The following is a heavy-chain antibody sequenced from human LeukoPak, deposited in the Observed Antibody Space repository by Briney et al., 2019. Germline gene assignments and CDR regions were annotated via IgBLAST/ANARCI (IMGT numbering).Heavy chain of an antibody. V-gene: IGHV1-69*04. CDR2: IIPILGIA. J-gene: IGHJ4*02. D-gene: IGHD3-22*01. CDR3: ARGRPNYYDSSGYGFY. Sequence: GSSVKVSCKASGGTFSSYAISWVRQAPGQGLEWMGRIIPILGIANYAQKFQGRVTITADKSTSTAYMELSSLRSEDTAVYYCARGRPNYYDSSGYGFYWGQGTLVTVSS. CDR1: GGTFSSYA.